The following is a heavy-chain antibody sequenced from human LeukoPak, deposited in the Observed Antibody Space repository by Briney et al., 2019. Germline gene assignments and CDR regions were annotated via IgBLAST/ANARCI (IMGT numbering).Heavy chain of an antibody. Sequence: SETLSLTCNVSGGSINSNYYWSWIRQPPGKGLEWIGYLSYTGTTKYNSSLKSRVTIFVDTSKNQFSLRLTSMSAADTAVYYCARARGSSSSFDYWGQGTLVTVSS. CDR1: GGSINSNYY. J-gene: IGHJ4*02. CDR3: ARARGSSSSFDY. D-gene: IGHD6-6*01. V-gene: IGHV4-59*08. CDR2: LSYTGTT.